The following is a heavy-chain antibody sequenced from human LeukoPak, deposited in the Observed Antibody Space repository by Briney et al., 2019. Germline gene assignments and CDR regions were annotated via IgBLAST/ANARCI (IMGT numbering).Heavy chain of an antibody. CDR3: AREGRAGNWNYRWFDP. V-gene: IGHV4-4*07. J-gene: IGHJ5*02. CDR1: GGSISSYY. D-gene: IGHD1-7*01. Sequence: PSETLSLTCTVSGGSISSYYWSWIRQPAGKGLEWIGRIYTSGSTNYNPSLKSRVTMSVDTSKNQFSLKLSSVTAADTAVYYCAREGRAGNWNYRWFDPWGQGTLVTVSS. CDR2: IYTSGST.